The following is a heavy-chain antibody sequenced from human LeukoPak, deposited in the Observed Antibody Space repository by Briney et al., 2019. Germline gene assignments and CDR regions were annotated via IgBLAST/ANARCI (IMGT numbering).Heavy chain of an antibody. CDR3: ARAGATPHGAFDI. D-gene: IGHD1-26*01. V-gene: IGHV3-7*01. CDR2: IKQDGSEK. Sequence: PGGSLRLSCAASGFTFSSYWMSWVRQAPGKGLEWVANIKQDGSEKYYVDSVKGRFTISRDNAKNSLYLQMNSLRAEDTAVYYCARAGATPHGAFDIWGQGTMVTVSS. J-gene: IGHJ3*02. CDR1: GFTFSSYW.